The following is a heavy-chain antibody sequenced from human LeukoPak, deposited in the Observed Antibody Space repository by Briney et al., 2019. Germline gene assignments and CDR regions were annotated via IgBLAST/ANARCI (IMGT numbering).Heavy chain of an antibody. V-gene: IGHV1-46*01. J-gene: IGHJ4*02. Sequence: ASVKVSCKASGYSFTSYYIHWVRQAPGQGLEWMGIINPSGGSTSYAPKFQGRVTMTRDTSTSTVYMELSSLRSEDTAVYYCARGIFASGTVGYWGQGTLVTVSS. D-gene: IGHD3-3*01. CDR2: INPSGGST. CDR3: ARGIFASGTVGY. CDR1: GYSFTSYY.